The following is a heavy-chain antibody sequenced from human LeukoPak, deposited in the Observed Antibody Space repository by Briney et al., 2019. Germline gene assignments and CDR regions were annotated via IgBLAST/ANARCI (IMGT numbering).Heavy chain of an antibody. D-gene: IGHD6-13*01. CDR1: GFTFSSYS. V-gene: IGHV3-21*01. Sequence: GGSLRLSCAASGFTFSSYSMNWVRQAPGKGLEWFSSISSSSSYIYHTDSVKGRFTISRDNAKNSLYLQTNSLRAEDTAVYYCARAQGIAAAGTQTQFDYWGQGTLVTVSS. J-gene: IGHJ4*02. CDR2: ISSSSSYI. CDR3: ARAQGIAAAGTQTQFDY.